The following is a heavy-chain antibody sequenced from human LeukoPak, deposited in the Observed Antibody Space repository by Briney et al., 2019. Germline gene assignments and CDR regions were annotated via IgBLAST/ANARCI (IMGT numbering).Heavy chain of an antibody. J-gene: IGHJ4*02. CDR1: GYTFTSYD. Sequence: ASVKVSCKASGYTFTSYDINWVRQAPGQGLEWMGWINPNSGGTNYAQKFQGRVTMTRDTSISTAYMELSRLRSDDTAVYYCARVDSSGYCLDYWGQGTLVTVSS. D-gene: IGHD3-22*01. CDR2: INPNSGGT. V-gene: IGHV1-2*02. CDR3: ARVDSSGYCLDY.